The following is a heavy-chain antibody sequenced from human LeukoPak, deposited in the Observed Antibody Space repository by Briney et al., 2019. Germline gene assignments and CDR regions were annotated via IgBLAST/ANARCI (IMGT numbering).Heavy chain of an antibody. CDR1: GGSLSAYY. CDR2: INHGGST. Sequence: SETLSLTCAVYGGSLSAYYWTRIRQPPGKGLEWIGKINHGGSTNYNPSLKSRVTISVDTSKNQFSLKLSSVTAADTAVYYCARDLELLWFGESPHAFDIWGQGTMVTVSS. CDR3: ARDLELLWFGESPHAFDI. V-gene: IGHV4-34*01. D-gene: IGHD3-10*01. J-gene: IGHJ3*02.